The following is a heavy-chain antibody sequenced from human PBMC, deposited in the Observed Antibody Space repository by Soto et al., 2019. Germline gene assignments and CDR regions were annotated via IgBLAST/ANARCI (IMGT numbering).Heavy chain of an antibody. V-gene: IGHV3-23*01. D-gene: IGHD2-15*01. CDR1: GFIFGDHA. J-gene: IGHJ4*02. Sequence: EVQLLESGGGLVQPGGSLRLSCAASGFIFGDHAMSWVRQAPGRGLEWVSDISASGGATHYADSVRGRFTTSRDNSKNTVYLQMNTLRAEDTAIYYCAKKKEDIVVVVAVAPDHWGQGTLVTVSS. CDR2: ISASGGAT. CDR3: AKKKEDIVVVVAVAPDH.